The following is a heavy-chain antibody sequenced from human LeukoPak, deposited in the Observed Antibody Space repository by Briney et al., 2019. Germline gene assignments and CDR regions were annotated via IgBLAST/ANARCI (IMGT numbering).Heavy chain of an antibody. CDR1: GDSVSSNSAA. D-gene: IGHD6-19*01. CDR3: ARDLSGIAVADPYFDY. CDR2: TYYRSKWYN. Sequence: PSQTLSLTCAISGDSVSSNSAAWNWIRQSPSRGLEWLGRTYYRSKWYNDYAVSVKSRITINPDTSKNQFSLQLNSVTPEGTAVYYCARDLSGIAVADPYFDYWGQGTLVTVSS. V-gene: IGHV6-1*01. J-gene: IGHJ4*02.